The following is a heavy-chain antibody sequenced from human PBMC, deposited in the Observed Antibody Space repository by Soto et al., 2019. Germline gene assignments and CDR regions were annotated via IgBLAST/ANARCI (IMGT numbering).Heavy chain of an antibody. Sequence: SETLSLTCTVSGGSISSYYWSWIRQPPGKGLEWIGYIYYSGSTNYNPSLKSRVTISVDTSKNQFSLKLSSVTAADTAVYYCARIQGQQLGGPMEGWFDPWGQGTLVTVSS. CDR3: ARIQGQQLGGPMEGWFDP. CDR1: GGSISSYY. J-gene: IGHJ5*02. V-gene: IGHV4-59*12. D-gene: IGHD6-13*01. CDR2: IYYSGST.